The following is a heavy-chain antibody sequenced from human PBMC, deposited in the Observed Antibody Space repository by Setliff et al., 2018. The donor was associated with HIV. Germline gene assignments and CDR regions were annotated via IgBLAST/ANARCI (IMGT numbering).Heavy chain of an antibody. D-gene: IGHD6-19*01. CDR1: GGSFSGYY. CDR2: INHSGST. V-gene: IGHV4-34*01. Sequence: SETLSLTCAVYGGSFSGYYWSWIRQPPGKGLEWIGEINHSGSTNYNPSLKSRVTISVDTSKNQFSLKLSSVTAADTAVYYCARGAIAVAGISYYYYGMDVWGQGTTVTV. J-gene: IGHJ6*02. CDR3: ARGAIAVAGISYYYYGMDV.